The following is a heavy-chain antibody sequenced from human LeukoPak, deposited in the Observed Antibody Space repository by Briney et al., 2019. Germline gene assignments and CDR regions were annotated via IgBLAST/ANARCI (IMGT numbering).Heavy chain of an antibody. CDR1: GYTFTIYY. V-gene: IGHV1-46*01. CDR2: INPSGGST. D-gene: IGHD5-18*01. J-gene: IGHJ6*02. CDR3: ARDLVADTAMVPVPYGMDV. Sequence: ASVKVSCKASGYTFTIYYMHWVRQAPGQGLAWMGIINPSGGSTSYAQKFQGRVTMTRDTSTSTVYMELSSLRSEDTAVYYCARDLVADTAMVPVPYGMDVWGQGTTVTVSS.